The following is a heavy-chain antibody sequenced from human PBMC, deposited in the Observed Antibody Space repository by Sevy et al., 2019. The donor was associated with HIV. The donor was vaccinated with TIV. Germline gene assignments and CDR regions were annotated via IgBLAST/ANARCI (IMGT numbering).Heavy chain of an antibody. Sequence: ASVKVSCKVSGYTLTELSMHWVRQAPGKGLEWMGGFDPEDGETIYAQKFQGRVTMTGDTSTDTAYMELGSLRSEDTAVYYCATAGVGSYFFFDYWGQGTLVTVSS. J-gene: IGHJ4*02. V-gene: IGHV1-24*01. CDR3: ATAGVGSYFFFDY. CDR1: GYTLTELS. CDR2: FDPEDGET. D-gene: IGHD1-26*01.